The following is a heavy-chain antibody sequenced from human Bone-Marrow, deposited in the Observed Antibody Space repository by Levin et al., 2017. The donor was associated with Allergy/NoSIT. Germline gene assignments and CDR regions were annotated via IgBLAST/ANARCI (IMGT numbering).Heavy chain of an antibody. CDR3: AKQGGNLLTGYFPDY. Sequence: GGSLRLSCATSGFTFSASSVFWVRQAAGKGLEWVGRIRSKANDHATAYAASVRGRFTLSRDDSKSTAFLQMNSLKTEDTAVYYCAKQGGNLLTGYFPDYWGQGTLVIVSS. J-gene: IGHJ4*02. CDR1: GFTFSASS. V-gene: IGHV3-73*01. CDR2: IRSKANDHAT. D-gene: IGHD3-9*01.